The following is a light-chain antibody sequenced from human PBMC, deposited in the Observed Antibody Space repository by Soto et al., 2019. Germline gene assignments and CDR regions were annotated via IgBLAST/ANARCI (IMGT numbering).Light chain of an antibody. V-gene: IGLV1-40*01. Sequence: QPVLTQPPSVSGAPGQRVTISCTGSSSNIGAGYDVHWYQQLPGTAPKLLIYGNSNRPSGVSDRFSGSKSGTSASLAITGLQAEDEADYYCQSYDSSLSGYVVFGGGTKLTVL. CDR2: GNS. CDR1: SSNIGAGYD. CDR3: QSYDSSLSGYVV. J-gene: IGLJ2*01.